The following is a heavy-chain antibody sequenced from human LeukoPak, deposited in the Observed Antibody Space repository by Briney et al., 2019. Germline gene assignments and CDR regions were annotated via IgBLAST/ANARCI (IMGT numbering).Heavy chain of an antibody. V-gene: IGHV4-34*01. J-gene: IGHJ6*02. CDR3: ARGNRLEYSSSFYYYYGMDV. CDR2: INHSGST. Sequence: KPSETLSLTCTVSGGSISSYYWSWIRQPPGKGLEWIGEINHSGSTNYNPSLKSRVTISVDTSKNQFSLKLSSVTAADTAVYYCARGNRLEYSSSFYYYYGMDVWGQGTTVTVSS. CDR1: GGSISSYY. D-gene: IGHD6-6*01.